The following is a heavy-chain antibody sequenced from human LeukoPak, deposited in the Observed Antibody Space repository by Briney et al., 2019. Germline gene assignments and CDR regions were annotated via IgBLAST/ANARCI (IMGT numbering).Heavy chain of an antibody. CDR3: APDAFDI. CDR2: ISYDGSNK. V-gene: IGHV3-30*03. J-gene: IGHJ3*02. CDR1: GFTFSSYS. Sequence: GGSLRLSCAASGFTFSSYSMRWVRQAPGKGLEWVAVISYDGSNKYYADSVKGRFTISRDNSKNTPYLQMNSLRAEDTAVYYCAPDAFDIWGQGTMVTVSS.